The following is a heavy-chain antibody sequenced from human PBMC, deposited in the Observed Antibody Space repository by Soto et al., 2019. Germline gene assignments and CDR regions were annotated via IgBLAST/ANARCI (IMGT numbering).Heavy chain of an antibody. D-gene: IGHD2-15*01. CDR2: MSSSSSYI. V-gene: IGHV3-21*01. Sequence: EVQLVESGGGLVKPGGSLRLSCAASGFTFSSYSMNWVRQAPGKGLEWVSSMSSSSSYIYYADSVKGRFTTSSDNAKNLLYLQMNSLRAEDTAVYYGARVVGPDRVYAFDIWGQGTMVTFSS. CDR3: ARVVGPDRVYAFDI. CDR1: GFTFSSYS. J-gene: IGHJ3*02.